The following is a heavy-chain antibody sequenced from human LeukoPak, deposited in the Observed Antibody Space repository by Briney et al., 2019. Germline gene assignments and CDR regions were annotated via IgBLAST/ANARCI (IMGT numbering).Heavy chain of an antibody. Sequence: GGSLRLSCAASGFTFSSYAMSWVRQAPGKGLEWVSAISGSGGSTYYADSVKGRFTISRDNSKNTLYLQMNSLRAEDTAVYYCAKEGTYYDFWSGYSPRSIFDYWGQGTLVTVSS. CDR2: ISGSGGST. V-gene: IGHV3-23*01. CDR1: GFTFSSYA. J-gene: IGHJ4*02. CDR3: AKEGTYYDFWSGYSPRSIFDY. D-gene: IGHD3-3*01.